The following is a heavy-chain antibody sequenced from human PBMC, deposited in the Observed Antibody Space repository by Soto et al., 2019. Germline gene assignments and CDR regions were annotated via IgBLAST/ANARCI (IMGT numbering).Heavy chain of an antibody. Sequence: SETLSLTCTVSGGSISSSSYYWGWIRQPPGKGLEWIGSIYYSGSTYYNPSLKSRVTISVDTSKNQFSLKLSSVTAADTAVYYCARSDSNHAPFAYWGQGTLVTVSS. J-gene: IGHJ4*02. CDR3: ARSDSNHAPFAY. CDR1: GGSISSSSYY. CDR2: IYYSGST. D-gene: IGHD4-4*01. V-gene: IGHV4-39*01.